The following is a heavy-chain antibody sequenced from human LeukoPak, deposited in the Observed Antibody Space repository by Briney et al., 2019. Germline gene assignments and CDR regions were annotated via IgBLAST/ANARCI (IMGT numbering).Heavy chain of an antibody. Sequence: SETLSLTCTVSGGSISSSSYYWGWIRQPPGKGLEWIGYIYYSGSTNYNPSLKSRVTISVDTSKNQFSLKLSSVTAADTAVYYCARVGGYDFWSGYFPENYYYGMDVWGQGTTVTVSS. CDR2: IYYSGST. CDR3: ARVGGYDFWSGYFPENYYYGMDV. V-gene: IGHV4-61*05. CDR1: GGSISSSSYY. J-gene: IGHJ6*02. D-gene: IGHD3-3*01.